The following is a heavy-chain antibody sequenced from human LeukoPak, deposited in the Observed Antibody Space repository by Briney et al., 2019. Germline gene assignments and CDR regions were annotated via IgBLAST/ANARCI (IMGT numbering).Heavy chain of an antibody. D-gene: IGHD2-2*01. CDR3: ARERGVRYPLLSTRQSAFDI. J-gene: IGHJ3*02. CDR1: GFTFSSYS. CDR2: ISSSSSYI. V-gene: IGHV3-21*01. Sequence: GGSLRLSCAASGFTFSSYSMNWVRQAPGKGLEWGSSISSSSSYIYYSDSVMGRFTISRDNAKNSLYLQMNSLRAEDTAVYYCARERGVRYPLLSTRQSAFDIWGQGTMVTVSS.